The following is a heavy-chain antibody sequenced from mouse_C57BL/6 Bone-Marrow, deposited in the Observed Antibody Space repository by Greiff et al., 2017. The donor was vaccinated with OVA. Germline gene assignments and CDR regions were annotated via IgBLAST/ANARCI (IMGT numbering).Heavy chain of an antibody. D-gene: IGHD3-1*01. CDR3: AIFFTARATREVYYAMDY. CDR2: IHPNSGST. J-gene: IGHJ4*01. Sequence: QVQLQQPGAELVKPGASVKLSCKASGYTFTSYWMHWVKQRPGQGLEWIGMIHPNSGSTNYNEKFKSKATLTVDKSSSTAYMQLSSLTSEDSAVYYCAIFFTARATREVYYAMDYWGQGTSVTVSS. CDR1: GYTFTSYW. V-gene: IGHV1-64*01.